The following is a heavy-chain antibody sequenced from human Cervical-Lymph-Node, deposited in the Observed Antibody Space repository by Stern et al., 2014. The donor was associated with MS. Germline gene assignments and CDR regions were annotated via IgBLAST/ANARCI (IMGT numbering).Heavy chain of an antibody. D-gene: IGHD6-19*01. CDR2: IRTNPFGETT. V-gene: IGHV3-49*04. CDR3: STSRWQWLVHDY. Sequence: EVQLVESGGGLVQPGRSLRLSCSASGISFGDYAMSWVRQAPWKGLEWEAFIRTNPFGETTDYATSVKGRFTISRDDSKRIAYLHLTSLKTEDTAVYHCSTSRWQWLVHDYWGQGTVVTVAS. J-gene: IGHJ4*02. CDR1: GISFGDYA.